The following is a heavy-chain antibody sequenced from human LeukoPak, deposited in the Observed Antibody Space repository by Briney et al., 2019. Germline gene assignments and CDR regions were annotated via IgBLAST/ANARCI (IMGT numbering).Heavy chain of an antibody. CDR2: INTYNGNT. V-gene: IGHV1-18*01. Sequence: ASVKVSCKASGYTLTSYGISWVRQAPGQGLECMGWINTYNGNTKYAQKFQGRVTMTTDTSTSTAYMELRSLRSDDTAVYYCARDLVHHRLLATVYNWFDPWGQGTLVTVSP. J-gene: IGHJ5*02. CDR1: GYTLTSYG. D-gene: IGHD3-3*02. CDR3: ARDLVHHRLLATVYNWFDP.